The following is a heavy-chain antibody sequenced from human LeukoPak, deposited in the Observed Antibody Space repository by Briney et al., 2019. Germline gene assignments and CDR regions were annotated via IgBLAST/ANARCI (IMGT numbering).Heavy chain of an antibody. Sequence: PGRSLRLSCAASGFTFSSYGMHWVRQAPGKGLEWVAVIWYDGSNKYYADSVKGRFTISRDNSKNTLYLQMNSLRVEDTAVYYCAKDSDTATVVDYWGQGTLVPSPQ. V-gene: IGHV3-33*06. CDR2: IWYDGSNK. CDR3: AKDSDTATVVDY. J-gene: IGHJ4*02. D-gene: IGHD5-18*01. CDR1: GFTFSSYG.